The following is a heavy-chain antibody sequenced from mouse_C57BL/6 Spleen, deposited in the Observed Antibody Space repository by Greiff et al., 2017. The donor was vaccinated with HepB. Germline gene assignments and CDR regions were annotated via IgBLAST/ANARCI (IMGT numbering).Heavy chain of an antibody. V-gene: IGHV5-4*01. CDR1: GFTFSSYA. J-gene: IGHJ3*01. CDR3: ARDDYDWFAY. Sequence: DVQLQESGGGLVKPGGSLKLSCAASGFTFSSYAMSWVRQTPEKRLEWVATISDGGSYTYYADNVKGRFTISRDNAKNNLYLQMSHLTSEDTAMYYCARDDYDWFAYWGQGTLVTVSA. CDR2: ISDGGSYT. D-gene: IGHD2-4*01.